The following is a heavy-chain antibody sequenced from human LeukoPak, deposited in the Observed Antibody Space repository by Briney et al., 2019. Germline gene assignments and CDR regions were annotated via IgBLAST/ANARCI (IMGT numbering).Heavy chain of an antibody. J-gene: IGHJ4*02. V-gene: IGHV4-59*01. CDR3: AKGAEDYGPLFDY. D-gene: IGHD4-17*01. Sequence: PSETLSLTCTVSGGSISSYYWSWIRQPPGKGLEWIGYIYYSGSTNYNPSLKSRVTISVDTSKNQFSLKLSSVTAADTAVYYCAKGAEDYGPLFDYWGQGTLVTVSS. CDR2: IYYSGST. CDR1: GGSISSYY.